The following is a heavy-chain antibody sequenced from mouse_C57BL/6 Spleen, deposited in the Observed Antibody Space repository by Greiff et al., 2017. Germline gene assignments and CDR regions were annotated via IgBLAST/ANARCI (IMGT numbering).Heavy chain of an antibody. CDR3: ARTGTDYAMDY. J-gene: IGHJ4*01. D-gene: IGHD3-3*01. CDR1: GYAFSSSW. V-gene: IGHV1-82*01. Sequence: VQLQQPGPELVKPGASVKISCKASGYAFSSSWMNWVKQRPGKGLEWIGRIYPGDGDTNYNGKFKGKATLTADKSSSTAYMQLSSLTSEDAAVYFCARTGTDYAMDYWGQGTSVTVSS. CDR2: IYPGDGDT.